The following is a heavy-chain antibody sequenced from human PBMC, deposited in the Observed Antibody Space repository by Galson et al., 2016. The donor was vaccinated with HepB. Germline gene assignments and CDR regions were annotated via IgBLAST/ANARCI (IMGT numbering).Heavy chain of an antibody. CDR2: ITGTGGST. J-gene: IGHJ4*02. Sequence: SLRLSCAASGFTFDDFTMHWVRQASGKGLEWVSTITGTGGSTYYADSVKGRFTISRDNSKNTLYLQMNSLRADDTAVYYCAKIRGSSWYYFDYWGQGTLVTVSS. V-gene: IGHV3-23*01. CDR3: AKIRGSSWYYFDY. D-gene: IGHD6-13*01. CDR1: GFTFDDFT.